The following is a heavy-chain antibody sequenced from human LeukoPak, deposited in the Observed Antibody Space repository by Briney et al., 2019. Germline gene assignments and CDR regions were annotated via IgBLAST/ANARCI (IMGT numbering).Heavy chain of an antibody. CDR3: GTWAFYHGLDV. Sequence: PGGSLRLSCVASGFTLDAYAMHWVRQARGKGLEWVSHINADGGRTYYADSVKGRFTISRDNSKNSLYLEMTSLRAEDSALYYSGTWAFYHGLDVWGRGTTVTVSS. V-gene: IGHV3-43*02. D-gene: IGHD1-26*01. CDR2: INADGGRT. CDR1: GFTLDAYA. J-gene: IGHJ6*02.